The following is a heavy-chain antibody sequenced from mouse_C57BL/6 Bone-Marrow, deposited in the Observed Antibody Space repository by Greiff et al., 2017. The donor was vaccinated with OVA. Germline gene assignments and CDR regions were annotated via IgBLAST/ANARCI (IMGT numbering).Heavy chain of an antibody. CDR2: ISSGGSYT. CDR3: ARQGRVAPFDY. CDR1: GFTFSSYG. D-gene: IGHD1-1*02. Sequence: EVQGVESGGDLVKPGGSLKLSCAASGFTFSSYGMSWVRQTPDKRLEWVATISSGGSYTYYPDSVKGRFTISRDNAKNTLYLQMSSLKSEDTAMYYCARQGRVAPFDYWGQGTTLTVSS. V-gene: IGHV5-6*01. J-gene: IGHJ2*01.